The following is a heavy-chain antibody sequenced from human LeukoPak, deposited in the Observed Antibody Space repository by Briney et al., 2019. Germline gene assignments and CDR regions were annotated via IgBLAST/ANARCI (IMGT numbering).Heavy chain of an antibody. D-gene: IGHD3-10*01. J-gene: IGHJ3*02. V-gene: IGHV4-59*01. CDR1: GXSISSYY. Sequence: PSETLSLTCIVSGXSISSYYWSWIRQPPGKGLEWIGYMSYSGSTNYNPSLKSRVTISLDTSKNQSSLKLSSVTAADTAVYYCARDRLFRGLSFAFDIWGQGTMITVSS. CDR3: ARDRLFRGLSFAFDI. CDR2: MSYSGST.